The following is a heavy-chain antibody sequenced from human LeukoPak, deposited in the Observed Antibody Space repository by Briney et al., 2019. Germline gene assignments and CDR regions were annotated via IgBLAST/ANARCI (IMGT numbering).Heavy chain of an antibody. CDR3: AKVGPPSQQILTVTTFVY. CDR2: IKQDGSEK. J-gene: IGHJ4*02. D-gene: IGHD4-17*01. V-gene: IGHV3-7*01. CDR1: GFTFSSYW. Sequence: PGESLRLSCAASGFTFSSYWMSWVRQAPGKGLEWVANIKQDGSEKYYVDSVKGRFTISRDNAKNSLYLQMNSLRAEDTAVYYCAKVGPPSQQILTVTTFVYWGQGTLVTVSS.